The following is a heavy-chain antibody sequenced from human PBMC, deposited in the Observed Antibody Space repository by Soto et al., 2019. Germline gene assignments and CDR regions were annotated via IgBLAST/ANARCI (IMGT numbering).Heavy chain of an antibody. J-gene: IGHJ6*02. D-gene: IGHD3-3*01. V-gene: IGHV1-3*01. CDR1: GYTFASHA. CDR2: INAGNGNT. CDR3: ARDKIAGYYSYYGMDV. Sequence: GASVKVSCKASGYTFASHALHWVRQAPGQRLEWMGWINAGNGNTKYSQEFQGRVTFTRDTAANTAYMELSGLRSEDTALYYCARDKIAGYYSYYGMDVWGQGTTVTVSS.